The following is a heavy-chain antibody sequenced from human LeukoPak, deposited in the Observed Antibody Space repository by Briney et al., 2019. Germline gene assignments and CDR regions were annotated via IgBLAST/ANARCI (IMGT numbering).Heavy chain of an antibody. CDR2: IYSSGTT. V-gene: IGHV4-59*01. J-gene: IGHJ3*02. Sequence: SETLSLTCTVSGGSISGYYWSWIRQPPGKGLEWIGYIYSSGTTNYNPSLKSQITISLDTSKNQFSLKLSSVTAADTAVYYCARGHSGYDFDAFDIWGQGTLVTVSS. D-gene: IGHD5-12*01. CDR1: GGSISGYY. CDR3: ARGHSGYDFDAFDI.